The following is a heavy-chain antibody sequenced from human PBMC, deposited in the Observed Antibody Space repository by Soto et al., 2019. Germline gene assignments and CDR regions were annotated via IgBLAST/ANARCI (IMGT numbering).Heavy chain of an antibody. CDR3: AAPPRY. J-gene: IGHJ4*02. CDR2: IYYSGST. CDR1: GGSISSYY. V-gene: IGHV4-59*01. Sequence: SETLSLTCTVSGGSISSYYWSWIRQPPGKGLEWIGYIYYSGSTNYNPSLKSRVTISVDTSKNQFSLKLTSVTAADTAVYYCAAPPRYWSQGTLVTVSS. D-gene: IGHD6-6*01.